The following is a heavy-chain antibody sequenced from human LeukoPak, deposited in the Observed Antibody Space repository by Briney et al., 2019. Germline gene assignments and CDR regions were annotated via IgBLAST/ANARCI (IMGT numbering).Heavy chain of an antibody. J-gene: IGHJ4*02. CDR1: GFTFDDYA. V-gene: IGHV3-9*03. Sequence: QPGRSLRLSCAASGFTFDDYAMHWVRQAPGKGLEWVSGISWKSGTIGYADSVKGRFTISRDNAKNSLYLQMNSLRVEDMALYYCVKARRDGYNSWGIFDYWGQGTLVTVSS. CDR2: ISWKSGTI. CDR3: VKARRDGYNSWGIFDY. D-gene: IGHD5-24*01.